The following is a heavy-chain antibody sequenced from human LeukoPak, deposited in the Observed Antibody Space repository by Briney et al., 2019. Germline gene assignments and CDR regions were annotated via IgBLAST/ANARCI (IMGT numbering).Heavy chain of an antibody. J-gene: IGHJ5*01. V-gene: IGHV1-2*02. CDR2: INANSGDT. CDR1: EYTFTGYS. D-gene: IGHD2-2*01. CDR3: ARADASRWFDY. Sequence: ASVKVSCKASEYTFTGYSMHWVRQAPGQGLEWMGWINANSGDTGYAQKFQGRDTMTRDTSVSTAYMSRLRSDDTAVYFCARADASRWFDYWGQGALVTVSS.